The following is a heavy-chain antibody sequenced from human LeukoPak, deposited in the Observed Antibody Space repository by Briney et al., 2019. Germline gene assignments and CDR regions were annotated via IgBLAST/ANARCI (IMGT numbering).Heavy chain of an antibody. CDR2: IRYDGSNK. V-gene: IGHV3-30*02. Sequence: PGGSLRLSCAASGFTFSSYGMHWVRQAPGKGLEWVAFIRYDGSNKYYADSVKGRFTISRDNSKNTLYLQMNSLRAEDTAVYYCAKDPPMATVTPRHFQHWGQGTLVTVSS. CDR3: AKDPPMATVTPRHFQH. J-gene: IGHJ1*01. D-gene: IGHD4-17*01. CDR1: GFTFSSYG.